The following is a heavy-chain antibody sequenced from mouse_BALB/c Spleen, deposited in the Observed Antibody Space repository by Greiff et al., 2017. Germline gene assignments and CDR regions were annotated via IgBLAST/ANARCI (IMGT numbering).Heavy chain of an antibody. D-gene: IGHD2-14*01. V-gene: IGHV3-6*02. CDR3: ARVRYDGFFDY. CDR1: GYSITSGYY. CDR2: ISYDGSN. Sequence: DVKLQESGPGLVKPSQSLSLTCSVTGYSITSGYYWNWIRQFPGNKLEWMGYISYDGSNNYNPSLKNRISITRDTSKNQFFLKLNSVTTEDTATYYCARVRYDGFFDYWGQGTTLTVSS. J-gene: IGHJ2*01.